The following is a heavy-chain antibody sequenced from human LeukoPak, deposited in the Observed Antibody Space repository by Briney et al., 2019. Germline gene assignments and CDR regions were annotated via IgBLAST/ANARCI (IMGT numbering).Heavy chain of an antibody. Sequence: GRSLRLSCAASGFTFSSYGTHWVRQAPGKGLEWVAVISYDGSNKYYADPVKGRFTISRDNSKNTLYLQMNSLRAEDTAVYYCATRITMVRGVMNWFDPWGQGTLVTVSS. D-gene: IGHD3-10*01. V-gene: IGHV3-30*03. CDR2: ISYDGSNK. CDR1: GFTFSSYG. CDR3: ATRITMVRGVMNWFDP. J-gene: IGHJ5*02.